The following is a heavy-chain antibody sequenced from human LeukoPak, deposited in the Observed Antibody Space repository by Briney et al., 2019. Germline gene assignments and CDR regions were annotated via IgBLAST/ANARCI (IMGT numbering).Heavy chain of an antibody. CDR2: IYHSGST. CDR1: GGSISSGGYS. J-gene: IGHJ3*02. V-gene: IGHV4-30-2*01. CDR3: ASDYGDHGDAFDI. D-gene: IGHD4-17*01. Sequence: PSETLSLTCAVSGGSISSGGYSWSWIRQPPGKGLEWIGYIYHSGSTYYNPSLKSRVTISVDRSKNQFSLKLSSVTAADTAVYYCASDYGDHGDAFDIWGQGTMVTVSS.